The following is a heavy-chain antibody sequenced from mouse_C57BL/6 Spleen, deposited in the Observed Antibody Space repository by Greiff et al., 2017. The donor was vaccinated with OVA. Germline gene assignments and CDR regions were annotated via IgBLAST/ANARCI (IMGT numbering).Heavy chain of an antibody. V-gene: IGHV1-50*01. D-gene: IGHD2-4*01. CDR3: ARKLPYDYDVFAY. CDR1: GYTFTSYW. CDR2: IDPSDSYT. Sequence: VQLQQPGAELVKPGASVKLSCKASGYTFTSYWMQWVKQRPGQGLEWIGEIDPSDSYTNYNQKFKGKATLTVDTSSSTAYMQLSSLTSEDSAVYYCARKLPYDYDVFAYWGQGTLVTVSA. J-gene: IGHJ3*01.